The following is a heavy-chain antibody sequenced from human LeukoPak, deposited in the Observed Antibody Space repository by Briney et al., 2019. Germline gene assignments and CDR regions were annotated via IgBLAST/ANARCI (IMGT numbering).Heavy chain of an antibody. V-gene: IGHV4-38-2*02. CDR1: GYSISSGYY. Sequence: RPSETLSLTCTVSGYSISSGYYWGWIRQPPGKGLEWIGSIYHSGCTYYNPSLKSRVTISVDTSKNQFSLKLSSVTAADTAVYYCARVAGWIVVVVAATHGAFDIWGQGTMVTVSS. D-gene: IGHD2-15*01. CDR3: ARVAGWIVVVVAATHGAFDI. J-gene: IGHJ3*02. CDR2: IYHSGCT.